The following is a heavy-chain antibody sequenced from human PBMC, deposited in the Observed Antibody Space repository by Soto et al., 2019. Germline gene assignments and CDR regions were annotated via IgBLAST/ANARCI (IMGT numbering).Heavy chain of an antibody. CDR2: IYYSGST. J-gene: IGHJ4*02. V-gene: IGHV4-59*08. Sequence: QVQLQESGPGLVKPSETLSLTCTVSGGSISSYYWSWIRQPPGKGLEWIGYIYYSGSTNYNPSLKSRVTISVDPSKNQFSLNLNSLTAADTAVYYCARHNYGSGSTYFDYWGQGTLVTVSS. CDR1: GGSISSYY. CDR3: ARHNYGSGSTYFDY. D-gene: IGHD3-10*01.